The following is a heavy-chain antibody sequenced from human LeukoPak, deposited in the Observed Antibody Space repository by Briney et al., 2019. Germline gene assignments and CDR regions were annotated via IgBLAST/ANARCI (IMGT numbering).Heavy chain of an antibody. CDR1: GYSISSGYY. V-gene: IGHV4-38-2*01. J-gene: IGHJ5*02. CDR3: AGGGLSSGWLDTVYNWFDP. D-gene: IGHD6-19*01. Sequence: PSETLSLTCAVSGYSISSGYYWGWIRQPPGKGLEWIGSIYHSGSTYYNPSLKSRVTISVDTSKSQFSLKLSSVTAADTAVYYCAGGGLSSGWLDTVYNWFDPWGQGTLVTVSS. CDR2: IYHSGST.